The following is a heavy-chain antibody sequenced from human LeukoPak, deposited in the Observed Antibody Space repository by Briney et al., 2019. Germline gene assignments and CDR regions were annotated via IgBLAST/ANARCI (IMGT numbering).Heavy chain of an antibody. V-gene: IGHV4-59*08. Sequence: SETLSLTCTVSGGSIRGYYWSWIRQPPGQGLEWIGYIYYSGSTNYNPSLKSRVTISVDTSRNQFSLKLSAVTAADTAVYYCARHEFDSGSLPYFDYWGQGILVTVSS. CDR3: ARHEFDSGSLPYFDY. J-gene: IGHJ4*02. CDR1: GGSIRGYY. D-gene: IGHD3-10*01. CDR2: IYYSGST.